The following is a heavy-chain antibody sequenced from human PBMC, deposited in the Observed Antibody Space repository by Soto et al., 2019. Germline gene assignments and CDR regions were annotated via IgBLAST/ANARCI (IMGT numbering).Heavy chain of an antibody. CDR2: IIPILGIA. V-gene: IGHV1-69*02. CDR1: GGTFSIYT. Sequence: ASVKVSCKASGGTFSIYTISGVLQAPGQRLEWMGRIIPILGIANYAQKFQGRVTITADKSTSTAYMELSSLRSEDTAVYYCAIDIKIFGVPDSEGDAFDIWGQGTMVTVSS. CDR3: AIDIKIFGVPDSEGDAFDI. J-gene: IGHJ3*02. D-gene: IGHD3-3*01.